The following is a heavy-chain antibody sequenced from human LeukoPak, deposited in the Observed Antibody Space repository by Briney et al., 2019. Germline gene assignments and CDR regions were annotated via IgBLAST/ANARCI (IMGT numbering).Heavy chain of an antibody. V-gene: IGHV1-18*01. CDR1: GYTFSAYG. CDR2: IYTYNGTA. D-gene: IGHD6-19*01. J-gene: IGHJ4*02. CDR3: ARDSSPVAGVGLF. Sequence: ASVKVSCKASGYTFSAYGIRWVRQAPGQGLEWMGWIYTYNGTAKSAEHLQGRATLTSDSSTTTVYMELKKLTSDDTAVYYCARDSSPVAGVGLFWGQGTLVTVSS.